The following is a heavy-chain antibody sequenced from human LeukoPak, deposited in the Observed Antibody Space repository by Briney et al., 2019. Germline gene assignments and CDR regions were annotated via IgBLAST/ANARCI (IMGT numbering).Heavy chain of an antibody. V-gene: IGHV2-70*11. Sequence: SGPALVKPTQTLTLTCTFSGFSLSTSGVCVSWIRQPPGKALEWLARIDWDDDKYYSTSLKTRLTISKDTSKNQVVLTMTNMDPVDTATYYCDYTAMVKGGAYYFDYWGQGTLVTVSS. CDR1: GFSLSTSGVC. CDR3: DYTAMVKGGAYYFDY. D-gene: IGHD5-18*01. CDR2: IDWDDDK. J-gene: IGHJ4*02.